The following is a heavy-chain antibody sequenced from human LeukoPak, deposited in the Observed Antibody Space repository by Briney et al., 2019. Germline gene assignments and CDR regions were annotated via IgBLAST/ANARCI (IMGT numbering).Heavy chain of an antibody. D-gene: IGHD6-19*01. Sequence: SETLSLTCTVSGGSISSYYWSWIRQPPGKGLEWIGYIYYSGSTNYNPSLKSRVTISVDTSKNQFSLKLSSVTAADTAVYYCARRGSSGWYHEYYFDYWGQGTLVTVSS. V-gene: IGHV4-59*08. CDR1: GGSISSYY. CDR2: IYYSGST. J-gene: IGHJ4*02. CDR3: ARRGSSGWYHEYYFDY.